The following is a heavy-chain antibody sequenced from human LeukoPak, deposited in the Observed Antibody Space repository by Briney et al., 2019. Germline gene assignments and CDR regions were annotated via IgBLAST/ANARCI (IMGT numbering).Heavy chain of an antibody. CDR2: ISWNSGSI. D-gene: IGHD6-13*01. J-gene: IGHJ4*02. CDR1: GFMFDDSA. V-gene: IGHV3-9*03. Sequence: PGGSLRLSCAASGFMFDDSAMHWARQAPGKGREGVSGISWNSGSIVYADSVKGRFTISRDNAKKSLYLQMNSLRAEDMALYYCAKGYSSAWYVGGDYFDYWGQGTLVTVSS. CDR3: AKGYSSAWYVGGDYFDY.